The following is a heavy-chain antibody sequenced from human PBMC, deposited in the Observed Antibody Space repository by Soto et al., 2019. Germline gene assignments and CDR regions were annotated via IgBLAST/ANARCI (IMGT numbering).Heavy chain of an antibody. CDR2: IYPGDSDT. D-gene: IGHD3-9*01. CDR3: ARPSGYYDILTGYDAFDI. J-gene: IGHJ3*02. CDR1: GYSFTSYW. Sequence: GESLKISCKGSGYSFTSYWIGWVRQMPGKGLEWMGIIYPGDSDTRYSPSFQGQVNISADKSISTAYLQWSSLKASDTAMYYCARPSGYYDILTGYDAFDIWGQGTMVTVSS. V-gene: IGHV5-51*01.